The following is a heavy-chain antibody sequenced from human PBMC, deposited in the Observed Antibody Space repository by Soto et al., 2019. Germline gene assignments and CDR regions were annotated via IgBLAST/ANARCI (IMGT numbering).Heavy chain of an antibody. CDR2: IRSKAYGGTT. CDR3: TRDAIFGVVIEPVDS. V-gene: IGHV3-49*03. J-gene: IGHJ4*02. CDR1: GFTFGDYA. D-gene: IGHD3-3*01. Sequence: PGGSLRLSCTASGFTFGDYAMSWFRQAPGKGLEWVGFIRSKAYGGTTEYAASVKGRFTISRDDSKSIAYLQMNSLKTEDTAVYYCTRDAIFGVVIEPVDSWGQGTLVTVSS.